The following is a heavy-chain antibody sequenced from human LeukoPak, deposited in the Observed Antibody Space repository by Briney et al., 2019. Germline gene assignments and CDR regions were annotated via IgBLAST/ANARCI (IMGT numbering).Heavy chain of an antibody. CDR3: ARVVVVAAYNWFDP. V-gene: IGHV4-39*07. CDR1: GGSISSSIYY. J-gene: IGHJ5*02. CDR2: ISYSGST. Sequence: PSETLSLTCTVSGGSISSSIYYWGWIRQPPGKGLEWIGSISYSGSTYYNPSLKSRVTISVDKSKNQFSLKLSSVTAADTAVYYCARVVVVAAYNWFDPWGQGTLVTVSS. D-gene: IGHD2-15*01.